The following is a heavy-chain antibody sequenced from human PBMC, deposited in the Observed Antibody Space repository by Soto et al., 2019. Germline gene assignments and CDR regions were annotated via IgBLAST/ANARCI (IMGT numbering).Heavy chain of an antibody. Sequence: ASVKVSCKASGYTFTSYGISWVRQAPGQGLEWMGWISAYNGKTNYAQKKQGRVTMTTDTSTSIAYMELSILRSDDTAVFYFARSLLWFGELLGPHAFDIWGQGTMVTVSS. CDR1: GYTFTSYG. CDR2: ISAYNGKT. D-gene: IGHD3-10*01. V-gene: IGHV1-18*01. CDR3: ARSLLWFGELLGPHAFDI. J-gene: IGHJ3*02.